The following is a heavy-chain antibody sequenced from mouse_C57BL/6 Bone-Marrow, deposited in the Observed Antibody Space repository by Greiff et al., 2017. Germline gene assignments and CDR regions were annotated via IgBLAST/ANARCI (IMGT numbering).Heavy chain of an antibody. CDR3: ARHGNSWYFDG. V-gene: IGHV1-81*01. CDR2: IYPRSGNT. CDR1: GYTFTSYG. Sequence: VQGVESGAELARPGASVKLSCKASGYTFTSYGISWVKQRTGQGLEWIGEIYPRSGNTYYNEKFKGKATLTADKSSSTAYMELRSLTSEDSAVYFCARHGNSWYFDGWGTGTTVTVSS. D-gene: IGHD2-1*01. J-gene: IGHJ1*03.